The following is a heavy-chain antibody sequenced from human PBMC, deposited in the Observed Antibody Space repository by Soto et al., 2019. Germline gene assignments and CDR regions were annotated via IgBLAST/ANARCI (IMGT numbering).Heavy chain of an antibody. Sequence: PSETLSLTCSVSGDYIHVGGYYWTWIRQRPGKGLEWMGYIYYTGKTYYNPSLESRLTMSVDRSKNQFSLRLTSVTAADTAVYFGGRNLTGKANCNDPGGQETLVTVSS. CDR1: GDYIHVGGYY. V-gene: IGHV4-30-4*01. CDR2: IYYTGKT. CDR3: GRNLTGKANCNDP. J-gene: IGHJ5*02. D-gene: IGHD1-1*01.